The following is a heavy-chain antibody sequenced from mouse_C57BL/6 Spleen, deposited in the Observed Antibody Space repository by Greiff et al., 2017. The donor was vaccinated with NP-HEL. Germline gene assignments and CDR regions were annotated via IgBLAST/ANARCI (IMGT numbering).Heavy chain of an antibody. V-gene: IGHV1-52*01. D-gene: IGHD3-2*02. Sequence: QVQLQQPGAELVRPGSSVKLSCKASGYTFTSYWMHWVKQRPIQGLEWIGNIDPSDSETHYNQKFKDKATLTVDKSSSTAYMQLRSLTSEDSAVYYCASSRQLSLPFAYWGQGTLVTVSA. J-gene: IGHJ3*01. CDR1: GYTFTSYW. CDR3: ASSRQLSLPFAY. CDR2: IDPSDSET.